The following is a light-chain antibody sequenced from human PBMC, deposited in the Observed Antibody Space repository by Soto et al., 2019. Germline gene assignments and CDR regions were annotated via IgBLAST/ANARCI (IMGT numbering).Light chain of an antibody. CDR2: EVS. Sequence: QSALTQPAAVSGSPGQSITISCTGSSSDVGTYNSVSWYQQLPGKAPKLMIYEVSDRPSGVSNRFSGSKSGNTASLTISGLQAEDEADYYCSSYTSSSPVVFGGGTKLTVL. CDR3: SSYTSSSPVV. J-gene: IGLJ2*01. CDR1: SSDVGTYNS. V-gene: IGLV2-14*01.